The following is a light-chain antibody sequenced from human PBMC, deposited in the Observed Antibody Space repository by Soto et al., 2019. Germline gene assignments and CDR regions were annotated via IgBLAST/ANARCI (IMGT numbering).Light chain of an antibody. V-gene: IGKV3-15*01. Sequence: EIVMTQSPATLSVSPGERATLSCRASQSVSYNLAWYQQKPGQAPRLLIFTVSTRATGIPARFSGSGSGTEFTLTISSLQSEDFAVYYCQQYNSWPPLTFGGGTKVEIK. CDR1: QSVSYN. CDR2: TVS. J-gene: IGKJ4*01. CDR3: QQYNSWPPLT.